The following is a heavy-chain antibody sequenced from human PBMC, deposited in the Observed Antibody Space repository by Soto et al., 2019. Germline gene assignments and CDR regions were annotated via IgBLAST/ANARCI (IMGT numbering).Heavy chain of an antibody. J-gene: IGHJ6*02. CDR2: INPKSGGT. CDR3: ARGDTTDCSNGVCSFFYNHDMDV. V-gene: IGHV1-2*04. D-gene: IGHD2-8*01. Sequence: ASVKVSCKASGYSFTDYHIHWVRQAPGQGLEWLGRINPKSGGTSTAQKFQGWVTMTTDTSISTASMELTRLTSDDTAIYYCARGDTTDCSNGVCSFFYNHDMDVWGQGTTVTSP. CDR1: GYSFTDYH.